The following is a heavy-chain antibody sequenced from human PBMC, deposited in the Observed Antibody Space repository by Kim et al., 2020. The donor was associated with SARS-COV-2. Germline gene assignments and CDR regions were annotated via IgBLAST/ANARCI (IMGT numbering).Heavy chain of an antibody. V-gene: IGHV4-59*08. Sequence: YNPSLQSRVTISVDTSKNQFSLKLSSVTAADTAVYYCARRGYDEEGFDYWGQGTLVTVSS. D-gene: IGHD5-12*01. CDR3: ARRGYDEEGFDY. J-gene: IGHJ4*02.